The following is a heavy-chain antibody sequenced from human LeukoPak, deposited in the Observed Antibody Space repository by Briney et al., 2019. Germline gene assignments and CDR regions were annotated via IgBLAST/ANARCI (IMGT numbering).Heavy chain of an antibody. V-gene: IGHV3-30*18. CDR1: GFTFSSYG. CDR2: ISYDGSDR. J-gene: IGHJ4*02. CDR3: AKDAQLVFDY. D-gene: IGHD2-15*01. Sequence: GGSLRLSCAASGFTFSSYGMHWVRQAPGKGLEWVALISYDGSDRYYADSVKGRFTISRDNSENTLYLQMNSLRAEDTAVYYCAKDAQLVFDYWGQGTLVTVSS.